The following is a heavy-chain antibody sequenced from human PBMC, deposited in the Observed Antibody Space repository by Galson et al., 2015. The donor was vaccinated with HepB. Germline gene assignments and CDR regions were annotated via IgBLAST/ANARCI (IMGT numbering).Heavy chain of an antibody. Sequence: SLRLSCAASGFTFSSYAMHWVRQAPGKGLEYVSAISSNGGSTYYADSVKGRFTISRDNSKNTLYLQMSSLRAEDTAVYYCVKDLLYSSSWYWFDPWGQGTLVTVSS. V-gene: IGHV3-64D*06. J-gene: IGHJ5*02. CDR1: GFTFSSYA. CDR3: VKDLLYSSSWYWFDP. CDR2: ISSNGGST. D-gene: IGHD6-13*01.